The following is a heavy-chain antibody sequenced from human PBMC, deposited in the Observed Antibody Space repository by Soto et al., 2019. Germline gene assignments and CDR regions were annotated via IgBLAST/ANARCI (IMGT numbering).Heavy chain of an antibody. Sequence: EVQLVESGGGLVQPGGSLRLSCAASGFTLSSYWMRWVRQAPGKGLEWVANIKQDGSEKDYVDSVKGRFTISRDNAKNSLYLQMNSLRAEDTAVYYCARVHYDFWPSMDVWGQGTTVTVSS. CDR2: IKQDGSEK. J-gene: IGHJ6*02. CDR3: ARVHYDFWPSMDV. V-gene: IGHV3-7*01. D-gene: IGHD3-3*01. CDR1: GFTLSSYW.